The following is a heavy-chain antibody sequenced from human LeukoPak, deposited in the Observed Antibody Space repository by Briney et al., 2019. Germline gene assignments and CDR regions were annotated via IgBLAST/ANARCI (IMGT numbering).Heavy chain of an antibody. CDR2: INTNTGNP. V-gene: IGHV7-4-1*02. D-gene: IGHD6-13*01. CDR3: ARDRQGQQLVYNWFDP. J-gene: IGHJ5*02. CDR1: GYTFTSYA. Sequence: ASVKVSCKASGYTFTSYAMNWVRQAPGQGLEWIGWINTNTGNPTYAQGFTGRFVFSLDTSVSTAYLQISSLKAEDTAVYYCARDRQGQQLVYNWFDPWGQGTLVTVSS.